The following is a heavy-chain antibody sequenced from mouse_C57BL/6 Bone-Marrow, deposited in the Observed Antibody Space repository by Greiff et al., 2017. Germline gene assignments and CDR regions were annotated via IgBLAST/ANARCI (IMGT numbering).Heavy chain of an antibody. D-gene: IGHD1-1*01. CDR2: ISNGSGST. V-gene: IGHV5-12*01. CDR1: GFTFTDYY. J-gene: IGHJ3*01. Sequence: EVQLVASGGGLVQPGGSLTLSCAASGFTFTDYYMYWVRQTPATRLAWVAYISNGSGSTSYPDTVNGRFTISRDNAKNTLYRQMSRLQSEDTAMEYGARHEEYYDVEWFAYWGQGTLVTVSA. CDR3: ARHEEYYDVEWFAY.